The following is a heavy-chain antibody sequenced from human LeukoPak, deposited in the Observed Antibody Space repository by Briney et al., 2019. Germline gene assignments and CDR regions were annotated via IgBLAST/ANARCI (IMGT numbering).Heavy chain of an antibody. CDR3: AKDRIFNCYDSSGYKNAFDI. Sequence: GGSLRLSCAASGFTFSSYAMSWVRQAPGKGLEWVSAISGSGGSTYYADSVKGRFTISRDNSKNTLYLQMNSLRAEDTAVYYCAKDRIFNCYDSSGYKNAFDIWGQGTMVTVSS. J-gene: IGHJ3*02. CDR1: GFTFSSYA. D-gene: IGHD3-22*01. CDR2: ISGSGGST. V-gene: IGHV3-23*01.